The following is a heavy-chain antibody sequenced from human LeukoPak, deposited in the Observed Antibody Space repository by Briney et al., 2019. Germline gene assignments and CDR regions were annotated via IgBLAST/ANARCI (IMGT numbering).Heavy chain of an antibody. CDR1: GGSFSGYY. Sequence: SETLSLTCAVYGGSFSGYYWSWIRQPPGKGLEWIGEINHSGSTNYNPSLKSRVTISVDTSKNQFSLKLSSVTAADTAVYYCARGGVVAARNWFDPWGQGTLVTVSS. J-gene: IGHJ5*02. CDR3: ARGGVVAARNWFDP. D-gene: IGHD2-15*01. V-gene: IGHV4-34*01. CDR2: INHSGST.